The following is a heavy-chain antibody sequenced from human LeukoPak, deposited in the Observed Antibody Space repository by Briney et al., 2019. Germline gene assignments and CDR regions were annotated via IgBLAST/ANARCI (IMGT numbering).Heavy chain of an antibody. J-gene: IGHJ4*02. CDR3: ARAAYDNNGYLTL. D-gene: IGHD3-22*01. CDR1: GFTFSSYG. CDR2: ISYDGSNK. Sequence: GGSLRLSCAASGFTFSSYGMHWVRQAPGKGLEWVAVISYDGSNKYYADSVKGRFTISRDSPKNTLYLQMNSLRAEDTAVYYCARAAYDNNGYLTLWGQGTLVTVSS. V-gene: IGHV3-30*03.